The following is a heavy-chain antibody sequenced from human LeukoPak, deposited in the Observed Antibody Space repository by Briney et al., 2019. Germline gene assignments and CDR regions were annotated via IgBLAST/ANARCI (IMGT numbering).Heavy chain of an antibody. CDR3: ARDSSGWSDYYYGMDV. CDR2: ISAYNGNT. Sequence: GASVKVSCKASGYTFTSYGISWVRQAPGQGLEWMGWISAYNGNTNYAQKLQGRVTMTTDTSTSTAYMELRSLRSDDTAVYYCARDSSGWSDYYYGMDVWGQGTTVTVSS. V-gene: IGHV1-18*01. J-gene: IGHJ6*02. D-gene: IGHD6-19*01. CDR1: GYTFTSYG.